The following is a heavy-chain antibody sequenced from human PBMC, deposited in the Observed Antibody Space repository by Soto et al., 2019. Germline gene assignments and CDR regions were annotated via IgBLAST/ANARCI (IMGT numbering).Heavy chain of an antibody. D-gene: IGHD3-9*01. V-gene: IGHV4-31*03. CDR3: ARQSESTGYFYGWFHP. CDR2: IYYSGSI. J-gene: IGHJ5*02. CDR1: GGSINSRGYY. Sequence: QVQLQESGPGLVRPSQTLSLTCTVSGGSINSRGYYWTWIRQHPGKGLEWIGNIYYSGSIHFNPSLKSRLTMLVDTSENQFSLKLTSVTAADTAVYYCARQSESTGYFYGWFHPWGQGTLVTVSS.